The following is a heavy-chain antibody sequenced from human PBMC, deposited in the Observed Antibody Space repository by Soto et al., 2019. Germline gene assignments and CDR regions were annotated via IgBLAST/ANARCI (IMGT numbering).Heavy chain of an antibody. CDR3: ARESAALNWFDP. D-gene: IGHD2-2*01. CDR2: ISSSSSTI. J-gene: IGHJ5*02. CDR1: GYSISSSN. V-gene: IGHV3-48*02. Sequence: ETLSLTWAVSGYSISSSNWLGWIRQAPGKGLEWVSYISSSSSTIYYADSVKGRFTISRDNAKNSLYLQMNSLRDEDTAVYYCARESAALNWFDPWGQGTLVTAPQ.